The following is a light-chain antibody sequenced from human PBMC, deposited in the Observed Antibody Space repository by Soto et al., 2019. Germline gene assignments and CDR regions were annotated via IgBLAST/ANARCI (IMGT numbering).Light chain of an antibody. Sequence: PGGRASLSCGASQSITSSFLAWYQQKPGQAPRLLIYGASSRATGIPDRFSGTGSETDFTLTINRLEPQDFAVYYCQQYENSPITFGQGTRLEI. CDR3: QQYENSPIT. CDR2: GAS. CDR1: QSITSSF. V-gene: IGKV3-20*01. J-gene: IGKJ5*01.